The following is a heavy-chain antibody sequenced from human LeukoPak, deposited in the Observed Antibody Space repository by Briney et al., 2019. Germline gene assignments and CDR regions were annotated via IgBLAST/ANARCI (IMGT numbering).Heavy chain of an antibody. Sequence: GGSLRLSCAASGFTFSSYGMHWVRQAPGKGLEWVAVISYDGSNKYYADSVEGRFTISRDNSKNTLYLQMNSLRAEDTAVYYCAKEGNYDYVWGTASDWGQGTLVTVSS. CDR3: AKEGNYDYVWGTASD. CDR2: ISYDGSNK. D-gene: IGHD3-16*01. CDR1: GFTFSSYG. J-gene: IGHJ4*02. V-gene: IGHV3-30*18.